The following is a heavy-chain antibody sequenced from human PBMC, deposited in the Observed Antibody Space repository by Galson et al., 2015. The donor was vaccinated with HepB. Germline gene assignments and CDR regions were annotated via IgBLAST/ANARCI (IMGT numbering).Heavy chain of an antibody. D-gene: IGHD6-13*01. CDR1: GFTFSSYA. CDR2: ISGSGGST. J-gene: IGHJ4*02. V-gene: IGHV3-23*01. Sequence: SLRLSCAASGFTFSSYAMSWVRQAPGKGLEWVSAISGSGGSTYYADSVKGRFTISRDNSKNTLYLQMNSLRAEDTAVYYCAKDFRQQLVPFDYWGQGTLVTVSS. CDR3: AKDFRQQLVPFDY.